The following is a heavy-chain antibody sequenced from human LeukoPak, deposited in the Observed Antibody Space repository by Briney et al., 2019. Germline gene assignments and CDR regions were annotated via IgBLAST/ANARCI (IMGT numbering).Heavy chain of an antibody. CDR3: ARALIHYYDILTGPSWEYGMDV. J-gene: IGHJ6*04. V-gene: IGHV3-21*01. CDR2: ISSSSSYI. Sequence: PGGSLRLSCAASGFTFSSYSMNWVRQAPGKGLEWVSSISSSSSYIYYADSVKGRFTISRDNAKNSLYLQMNSLRAEDTAVYYCARALIHYYDILTGPSWEYGMDVWGKGTTVTVSS. CDR1: GFTFSSYS. D-gene: IGHD3-9*01.